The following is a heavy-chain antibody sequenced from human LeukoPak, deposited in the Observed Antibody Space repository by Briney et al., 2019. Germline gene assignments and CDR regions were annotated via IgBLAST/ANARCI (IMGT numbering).Heavy chain of an antibody. CDR2: ISSSGSTI. V-gene: IGHV3-48*03. CDR3: ASGDWNDDY. D-gene: IGHD1-1*01. J-gene: IGHJ4*02. CDR1: GFTFSSYE. Sequence: GGSLRLSCAASGFTFSSYEMNWVRQAPGKGLEWVSYISSSGSTIYYADSVKGRFTISRDNAKNSLYLQMSSLRAEDTAVYYCASGDWNDDYWGQGTLVTVSS.